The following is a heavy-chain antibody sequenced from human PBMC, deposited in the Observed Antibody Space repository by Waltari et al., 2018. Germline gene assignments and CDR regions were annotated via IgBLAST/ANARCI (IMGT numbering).Heavy chain of an antibody. V-gene: IGHV4-39*07. J-gene: IGHJ4*02. CDR3: ARDPVNWGGFGY. CDR2: IYYSGRT. Sequence: QLQLQESGPGLVKPSETLSLTCTVSGGSISSSSYYWGWIRQPPGKGLEWIGSIYYSGRTDASPSLKSRVTISLDTSKDQFSLKLRSVTAADTAVYYCARDPVNWGGFGYWGQGTLVTVSS. CDR1: GGSISSSSYY. D-gene: IGHD7-27*01.